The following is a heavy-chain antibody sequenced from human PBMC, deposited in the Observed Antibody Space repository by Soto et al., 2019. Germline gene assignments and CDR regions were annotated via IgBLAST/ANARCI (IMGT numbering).Heavy chain of an antibody. CDR1: GFTFSSYG. CDR3: AKGNCSGGSCYCDY. CDR2: ISYDGSNK. J-gene: IGHJ4*02. D-gene: IGHD2-15*01. V-gene: IGHV3-30*18. Sequence: GSLRLSCAASGFTFSSYGMHWVRQAPGKGLEWVAVISYDGSNKYYADSVKGRFTISRDNSKNTLYLQMNSLRAEDTAVYYCAKGNCSGGSCYCDYWGQGTLVT.